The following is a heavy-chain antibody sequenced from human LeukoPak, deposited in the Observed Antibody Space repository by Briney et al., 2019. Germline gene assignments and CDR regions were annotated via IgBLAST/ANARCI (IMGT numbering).Heavy chain of an antibody. CDR3: ASYYYDSSGYIRRPYFDY. Sequence: SETLSLTCAVYGGSFSGYYWSWIRQPPGKGLEWIGEINHSGSTNYNPSLKSRVTISVDTSKNQFSLKLSSVTAADTAVYYCASYYYDSSGYIRRPYFDYWGQGTQVTVSS. J-gene: IGHJ4*02. V-gene: IGHV4-34*01. CDR1: GGSFSGYY. D-gene: IGHD3-22*01. CDR2: INHSGST.